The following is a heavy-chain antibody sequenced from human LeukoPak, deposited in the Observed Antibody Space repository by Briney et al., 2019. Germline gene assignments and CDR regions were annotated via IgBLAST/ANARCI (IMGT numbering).Heavy chain of an antibody. CDR2: ISGDGGSR. D-gene: IGHD3-16*01. CDR1: GFTFDDYA. J-gene: IGHJ4*02. Sequence: GGSLRLSCAASGFTFDDYAMHWVRQAPGKGLEWVSLISGDGGSRYYADSVKGRFTISRDNSKNSLYLQMNSLRTEDTALSYCAKDGTVGDYVWGSSDYWGQGTLVTVSS. V-gene: IGHV3-43*02. CDR3: AKDGTVGDYVWGSSDY.